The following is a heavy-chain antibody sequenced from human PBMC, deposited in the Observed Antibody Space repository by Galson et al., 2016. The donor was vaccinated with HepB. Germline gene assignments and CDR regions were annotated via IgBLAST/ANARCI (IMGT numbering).Heavy chain of an antibody. CDR1: FSSYA. Sequence: FSSYAMSWVRQAPGKGLEWVSAMSGSGASTFYADSVKGRFTISRDNSKNMLYLQMNSLRAEDTAVYYCAKGENWNYGVWWYFDLWGRGTLVTVSS. V-gene: IGHV3-23*01. CDR3: AKGENWNYGVWWYFDL. D-gene: IGHD1-7*01. CDR2: MSGSGAST. J-gene: IGHJ2*01.